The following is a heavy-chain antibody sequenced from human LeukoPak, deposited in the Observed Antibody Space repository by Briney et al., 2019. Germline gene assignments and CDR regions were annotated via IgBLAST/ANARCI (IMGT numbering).Heavy chain of an antibody. J-gene: IGHJ4*02. V-gene: IGHV3-33*01. CDR2: IWYDGSNK. CDR3: ARDLTGVFDY. Sequence: GRSLRLSCAASGFTFSSYGMHWVRRAPGKGLEWVAVIWYDGSNKYYADSVKGRFTISRDNSKNTLYLQMNSLRAEDTAVHYCARDLTGVFDYWGQGTLVTVSS. D-gene: IGHD7-27*01. CDR1: GFTFSSYG.